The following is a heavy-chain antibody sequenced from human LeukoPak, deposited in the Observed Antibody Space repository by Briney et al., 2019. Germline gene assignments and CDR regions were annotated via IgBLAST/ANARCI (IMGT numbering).Heavy chain of an antibody. J-gene: IGHJ6*02. Sequence: GASVKVSCKASGGTFSSYAISWVRQAPGQGLEWMGRIIPILGIANYAQKFQGRVTITADKSTSTAYVELSSLRSEDTAVYYCAAVVPAAIGDYYYYYGMDVWGQGTTVTVSS. D-gene: IGHD2-2*01. CDR3: AAVVPAAIGDYYYYYGMDV. CDR1: GGTFSSYA. V-gene: IGHV1-69*04. CDR2: IIPILGIA.